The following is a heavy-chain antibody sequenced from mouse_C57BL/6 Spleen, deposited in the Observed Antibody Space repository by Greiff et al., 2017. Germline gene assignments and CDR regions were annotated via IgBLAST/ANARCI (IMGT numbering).Heavy chain of an antibody. V-gene: IGHV1-26*01. CDR3: ARGGYGYDFDY. J-gene: IGHJ2*01. Sequence: EVQLQQSGPELVKPGASVKISCKASGYTFTDYYMNWVKQSHGKSLEWIGDINPNNGGTSYNQKFKGKATLTVDKSSSTAYMELRSLTSEDSAVYYCARGGYGYDFDYWGQGTTLTVSS. CDR1: GYTFTDYY. D-gene: IGHD2-2*01. CDR2: INPNNGGT.